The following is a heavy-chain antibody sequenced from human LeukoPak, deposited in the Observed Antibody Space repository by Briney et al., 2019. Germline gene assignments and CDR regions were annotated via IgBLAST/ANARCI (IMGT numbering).Heavy chain of an antibody. CDR1: GYTFTGYY. CDR3: AVSRLGELSLDY. Sequence: ASVKVSCKASGYTFTGYYMHWVRQAPGQGLEWMGWINPNSGGTNYAQKFQGWVTMTRDTSISTAYMELSRLRSDDTAVYYCAVSRLGELSLDYWGQGTLVTVSS. D-gene: IGHD3-16*01. CDR2: INPNSGGT. J-gene: IGHJ4*02. V-gene: IGHV1-2*04.